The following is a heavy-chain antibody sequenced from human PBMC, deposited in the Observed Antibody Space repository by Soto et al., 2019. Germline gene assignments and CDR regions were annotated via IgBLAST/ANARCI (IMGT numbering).Heavy chain of an antibody. CDR3: SLGGVIVLDAFDI. CDR2: MNPNSNNT. V-gene: IGHV1-8*01. Sequence: TGQGLEWMGRMNPNSNNTAYAQKFQGRVTMTWDTSISTAYMELSSLRSEDTAVYYCSLGGVIVLDAFDIWGQGTMVTVSS. J-gene: IGHJ3*02. D-gene: IGHD3-16*02.